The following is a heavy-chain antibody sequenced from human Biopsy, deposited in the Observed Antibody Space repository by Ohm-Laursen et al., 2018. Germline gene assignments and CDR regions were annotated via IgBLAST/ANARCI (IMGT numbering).Heavy chain of an antibody. CDR1: GFIFDDYA. D-gene: IGHD2-2*02. CDR3: AKGGYCTTTSCYMDVDY. CDR2: ISGSGGST. J-gene: IGHJ4*02. V-gene: IGHV3-23*01. Sequence: SLRLSCSAPGFIFDDYAMNWVRQAPGKGLEWVSTISGSGGSTYYADSVKGRFTISRDASKNTLYLLMNSLRAEDTAMYYCAKGGYCTTTSCYMDVDYWGQGTLVTVSS.